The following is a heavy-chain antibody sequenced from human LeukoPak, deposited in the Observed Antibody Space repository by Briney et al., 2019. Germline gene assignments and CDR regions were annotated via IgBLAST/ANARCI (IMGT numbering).Heavy chain of an antibody. J-gene: IGHJ6*02. Sequence: GASVKVSCKASGYTFTGYYMHWVRQAPGQGPEWMGWINPNSGGTNYAQKFQGRVTMTRDTSISTAYMELSRLRSDDTAVYYCASLPLNAPYCGGDCYPPYGMDVWGQGTTVTVSS. CDR1: GYTFTGYY. D-gene: IGHD2-21*02. CDR3: ASLPLNAPYCGGDCYPPYGMDV. CDR2: INPNSGGT. V-gene: IGHV1-2*02.